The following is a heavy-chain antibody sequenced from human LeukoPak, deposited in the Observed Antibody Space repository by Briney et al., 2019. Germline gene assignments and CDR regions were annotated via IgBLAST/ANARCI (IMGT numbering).Heavy chain of an antibody. Sequence: ASVKVSCKASGYTFTSYYTHWVRQAPGQGLEWMGIINPSGGSTSYAQKFQGRVTMTRDTSTSTVYMELSSLRSEDTAVYYCARVMGYCSGGSCSENNWFDPWGQGTLVTVSS. CDR2: INPSGGST. V-gene: IGHV1-46*01. J-gene: IGHJ5*02. CDR3: ARVMGYCSGGSCSENNWFDP. D-gene: IGHD2-15*01. CDR1: GYTFTSYY.